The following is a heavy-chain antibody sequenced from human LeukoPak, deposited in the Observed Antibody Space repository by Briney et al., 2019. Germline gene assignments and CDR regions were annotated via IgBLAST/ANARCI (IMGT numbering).Heavy chain of an antibody. D-gene: IGHD3-9*01. J-gene: IGHJ4*02. CDR1: GYTFTSYA. CDR3: ARDRWGRSILSY. V-gene: IGHV1-3*01. Sequence: ASVKVSCKASGYTFTSYAMHWVRQAPGQRLERMGWINAGNGNTKYSQKFQGRVTITRDTSASTAYMELSSLRSEDTAVYYCARDRWGRSILSYWGQGTLVTVSS. CDR2: INAGNGNT.